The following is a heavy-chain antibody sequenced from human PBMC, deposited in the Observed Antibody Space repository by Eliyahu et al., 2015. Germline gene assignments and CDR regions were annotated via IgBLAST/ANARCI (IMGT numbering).Heavy chain of an antibody. V-gene: IGHV4-39*01. CDR3: ARQSPNYAGLTGLYQFDN. CDR1: GDSVSNGLYY. D-gene: IGHD3-9*01. CDR2: IYYRGST. Sequence: QLQLKESGPGLVKPSEALSLTCTVSGDSVSNGLYYWAWXPQPPGKDLELVGSIYYRGSTYYNPSLKSRLTISVDRSKNLFSLELSSVNAADTAVYYCARQSPNYAGLTGLYQFDNWGQGTLVTVSS. J-gene: IGHJ4*02.